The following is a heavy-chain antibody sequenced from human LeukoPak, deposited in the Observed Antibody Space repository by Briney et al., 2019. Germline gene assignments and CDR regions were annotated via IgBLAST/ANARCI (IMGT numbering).Heavy chain of an antibody. Sequence: ASVKVSCKVSGFTFTSSAMQWVRQARGQRLEWIGWIVVGSGNTNYAQKFQERVTITRDMSTSTAYMELSSLRSEDTAVYYCAAAAYYDSSGYYYSRWGFDYWGQGTLVTVSS. CDR2: IVVGSGNT. CDR1: GFTFTSSA. CDR3: AAAAYYDSSGYYYSRWGFDY. D-gene: IGHD3-22*01. J-gene: IGHJ4*02. V-gene: IGHV1-58*02.